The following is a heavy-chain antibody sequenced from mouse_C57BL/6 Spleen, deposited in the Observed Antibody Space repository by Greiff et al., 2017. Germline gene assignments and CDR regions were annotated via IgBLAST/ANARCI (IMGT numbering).Heavy chain of an antibody. V-gene: IGHV1-50*01. J-gene: IGHJ2*01. CDR3: ARAETAQALSYFDY. CDR2: IDPSDSCT. D-gene: IGHD3-2*02. Sequence: QVQLQQPGAELVKPGASVKLSCKASGYTFTSYWMKWVKQRPGQGLEWIGEIDPSDSCTNYNQKFKGKATLTVDTSSSTAYMQRSSLTSEDSAVYYCARAETAQALSYFDYWGQGTTLTVSS. CDR1: GYTFTSYW.